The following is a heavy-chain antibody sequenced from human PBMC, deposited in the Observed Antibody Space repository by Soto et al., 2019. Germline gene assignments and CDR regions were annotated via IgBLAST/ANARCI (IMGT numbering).Heavy chain of an antibody. CDR3: AGYSSSWYGGMDV. CDR1: GGSFSGYY. D-gene: IGHD6-13*01. V-gene: IGHV4-34*01. CDR2: INHSGST. J-gene: IGHJ6*02. Sequence: SETLSLTCAVYGGSFSGYYWSWIRQPPGKGLEWIGEINHSGSTNYNPSLKSRVTISVDTSKNQFSLKLSSVTAADTAVYYCAGYSSSWYGGMDVWGQGTTVTVSS.